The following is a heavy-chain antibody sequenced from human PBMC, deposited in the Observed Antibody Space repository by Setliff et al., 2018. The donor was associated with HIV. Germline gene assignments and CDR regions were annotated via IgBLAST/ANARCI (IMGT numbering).Heavy chain of an antibody. J-gene: IGHJ1*01. Sequence: GASVKVSCKSSGYRFISYGITWVRQAPGQGPGWMGYMSVYNAKADYAQKFQGRVTMTTDTSTSTVYMELRSLTSDGTAVYYCARGVGATSAQHWGQGTLVTVSS. D-gene: IGHD1-26*01. CDR2: MSVYNAKA. V-gene: IGHV1-18*01. CDR1: GYRFISYG. CDR3: ARGVGATSAQH.